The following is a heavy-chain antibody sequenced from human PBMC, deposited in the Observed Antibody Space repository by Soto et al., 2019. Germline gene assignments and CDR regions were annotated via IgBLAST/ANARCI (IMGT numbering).Heavy chain of an antibody. Sequence: PGGSLRLSCAASGFTFSSYAMSWVRQAPGKGLEWVSAISGSGGSTYYADSVKGRFTISRDNSKNTLYLQMNSLRAEDTAVYYCAKDLYYYDSSGYYRFDYWGQGTLVTVSS. CDR1: GFTFSSYA. V-gene: IGHV3-23*01. J-gene: IGHJ4*02. CDR3: AKDLYYYDSSGYYRFDY. D-gene: IGHD3-22*01. CDR2: ISGSGGST.